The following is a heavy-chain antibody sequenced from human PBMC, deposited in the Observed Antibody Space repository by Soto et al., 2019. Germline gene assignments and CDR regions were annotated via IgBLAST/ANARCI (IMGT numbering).Heavy chain of an antibody. Sequence: GESLKISCKASGYLFRRYWIGWVRQMPGEGLELMGMIYPGDFDTRYSPSFQGQVIISVDKSITTAYLQWSSLKASDTAMYYCARHQDANGWDLDYWGQGTLVTVSS. V-gene: IGHV5-51*01. CDR1: GYLFRRYW. CDR2: IYPGDFDT. J-gene: IGHJ4*02. CDR3: ARHQDANGWDLDY. D-gene: IGHD6-19*01.